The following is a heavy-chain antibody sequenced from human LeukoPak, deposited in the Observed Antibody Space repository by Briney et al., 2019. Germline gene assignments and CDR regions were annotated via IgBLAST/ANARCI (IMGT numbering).Heavy chain of an antibody. CDR3: ARDRRDSWYPKIYWYFDL. CDR1: GGSISSYY. J-gene: IGHJ2*01. Sequence: SETLSLTCTVSGGSISSYYWSWIRQPPGKGLEWIGYIYYSGSTNYNPSLKSRVTISVGTSKNQFSLKLSSVTAADTAVYYCARDRRDSWYPKIYWYFDLWGRGTLVTVSS. V-gene: IGHV4-59*01. CDR2: IYYSGST. D-gene: IGHD6-13*01.